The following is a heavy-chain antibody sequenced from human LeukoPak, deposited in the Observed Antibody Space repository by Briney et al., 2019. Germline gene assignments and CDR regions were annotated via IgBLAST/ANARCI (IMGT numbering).Heavy chain of an antibody. CDR1: GYTFTNYH. D-gene: IGHD6-25*01. CDR3: ARTTSFTASGYDY. J-gene: IGHJ4*02. V-gene: IGHV1-8*03. Sequence: GASVKVSCKASGYTFTNYHINWVRQATGQGLEWMGWMNPNNGDSGYAQKFQGRVTITRGTSKSTSYMELRSLRSEDTAVYFCARTTSFTASGYDYWGQGTLVTVSS. CDR2: MNPNNGDS.